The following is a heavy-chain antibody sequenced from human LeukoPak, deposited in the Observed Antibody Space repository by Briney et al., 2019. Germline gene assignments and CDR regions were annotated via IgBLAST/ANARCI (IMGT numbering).Heavy chain of an antibody. D-gene: IGHD5-18*01. J-gene: IGHJ4*02. CDR2: ISYDGSNK. CDR1: GFTFSSYG. Sequence: GRSLRLSCAASGFTFSSYGMHWVRQAPGKGPEWVAVISYDGSNKYYADSVKGRFTISRDNSKNTLYLQMNSLRAEDTAVYYCAKGDVDTAMVRGYWGQGTLVTVSS. V-gene: IGHV3-30*18. CDR3: AKGDVDTAMVRGY.